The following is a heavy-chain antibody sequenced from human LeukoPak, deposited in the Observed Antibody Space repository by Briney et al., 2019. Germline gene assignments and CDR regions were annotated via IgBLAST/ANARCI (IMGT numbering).Heavy chain of an antibody. V-gene: IGHV1-46*01. CDR2: INPSGGST. CDR3: ARSPTARPRWYYFDY. D-gene: IGHD6-6*01. J-gene: IGHJ4*02. CDR1: GYTLTELS. Sequence: ASVKVSCKVSGYTLTELSMHWVRQAPGQGLEWMGIINPSGGSTSYAQKFQGRVTMTRDMSTSTVYMELSSLRSEDTAVYYCARSPTARPRWYYFDYWGQGTLVTVSS.